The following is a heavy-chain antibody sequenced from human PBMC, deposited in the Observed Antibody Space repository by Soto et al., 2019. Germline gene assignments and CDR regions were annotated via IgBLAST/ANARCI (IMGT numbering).Heavy chain of an antibody. J-gene: IGHJ4*02. CDR1: CGSISSYY. CDR2: IYYSGST. D-gene: IGHD5-12*01. V-gene: IGHV4-59*01. CDR3: ARDRVAFDY. Sequence: PSETLSLTCTFSCGSISSYYWSWIRQPPGKGLEWIGYIYYSGSTNYNPSLKSRVTISVDTSKNQFSLKLSSVTAADTAVYYCARDRVAFDYWGQGTLVTVSS.